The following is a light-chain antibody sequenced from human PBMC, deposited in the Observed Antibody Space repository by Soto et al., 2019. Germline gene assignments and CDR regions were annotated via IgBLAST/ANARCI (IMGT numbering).Light chain of an antibody. J-gene: IGKJ1*01. CDR2: GAS. Sequence: EIVMTQSPATLSVSPGERATLSCRASQSVSNSYLAWYQQKPGQAPRHLIYGASSRATGIPDRFSGSGSGTDFTLTISRLEPEDFAVYYCQQYGSWTFGQGTKGDIK. V-gene: IGKV3-20*01. CDR3: QQYGSWT. CDR1: QSVSNSY.